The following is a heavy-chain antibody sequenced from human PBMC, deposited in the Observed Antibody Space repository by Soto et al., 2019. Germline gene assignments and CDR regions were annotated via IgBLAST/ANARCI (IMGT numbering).Heavy chain of an antibody. D-gene: IGHD3-16*01. CDR2: VYYSGYT. V-gene: IGHV4-39*01. CDR3: ARHNGPLYVGYYYDMDV. Sequence: PSETLSLTCTVSGGSISSGSYYWDWIRQPPGKGLEWIGNVYYSGYTYYNPSLKSQVTISVDTSKNQFSLKLSSVTAADTAVYYCARHNGPLYVGYYYDMDVWGQGTTVTVSS. J-gene: IGHJ6*02. CDR1: GGSISSGSYY.